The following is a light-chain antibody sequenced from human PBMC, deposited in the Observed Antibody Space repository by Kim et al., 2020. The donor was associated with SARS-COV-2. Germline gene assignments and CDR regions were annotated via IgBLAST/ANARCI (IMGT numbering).Light chain of an antibody. CDR1: SGSIASNY. Sequence: NFMLTQPHSVSESPGKTVTISCTRSSGSIASNYVQWYQLRPGSAPTTVIHEDNQRPSGVPDRFSGSIDSSSNSASLSISGLKTEHEADYYCQSYDSSNPVVFGGGTQLTVL. CDR2: EDN. J-gene: IGLJ2*01. V-gene: IGLV6-57*04. CDR3: QSYDSSNPVV.